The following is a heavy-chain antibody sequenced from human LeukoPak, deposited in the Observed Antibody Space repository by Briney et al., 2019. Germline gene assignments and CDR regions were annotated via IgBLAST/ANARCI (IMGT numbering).Heavy chain of an antibody. Sequence: SETLSLTCTVSGGSISSSSYYWGWIRQPPGKGLEWIGSIYYSGSTYYNPSLKSRVTISVDTSKNQFSLKLSSVTAADTAVYYCARPSEIAVAGSIFDAFDIWGQGTMVTVSS. J-gene: IGHJ3*02. CDR2: IYYSGST. CDR3: ARPSEIAVAGSIFDAFDI. D-gene: IGHD6-13*01. CDR1: GGSISSSSYY. V-gene: IGHV4-39*01.